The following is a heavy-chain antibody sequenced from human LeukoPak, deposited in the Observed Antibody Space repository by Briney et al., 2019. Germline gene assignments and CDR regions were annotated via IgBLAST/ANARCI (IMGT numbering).Heavy chain of an antibody. CDR1: GFTFSSYW. CDR2: IYHSGST. D-gene: IGHD3-22*01. CDR3: ARDFLYDSSGYYPFDY. Sequence: PGGSLRLSCAASGFTFSSYWMHWVRQAPGKGLEWIGSIYHSGSTYYNPSLKSRVTISVDTSKNQFSLKLSSVTAADTAVYYCARDFLYDSSGYYPFDYWGQGTLVTVSS. J-gene: IGHJ4*02. V-gene: IGHV4-38-2*02.